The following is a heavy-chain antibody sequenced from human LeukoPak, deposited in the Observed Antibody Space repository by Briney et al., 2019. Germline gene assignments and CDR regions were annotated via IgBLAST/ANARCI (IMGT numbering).Heavy chain of an antibody. D-gene: IGHD3-10*01. CDR1: GFTFSSYW. V-gene: IGHV3-43D*03. Sequence: GGSLRLSCAASGFTFSSYWMSWVRQAPGKGLEWVSLISWDGGGTYYADTVKGRFTISRDNSKNSLYLQMNSLRAEDTALYYCAKDMAAYYYASGNIDYWGQGTLVTVSS. CDR2: ISWDGGGT. J-gene: IGHJ4*02. CDR3: AKDMAAYYYASGNIDY.